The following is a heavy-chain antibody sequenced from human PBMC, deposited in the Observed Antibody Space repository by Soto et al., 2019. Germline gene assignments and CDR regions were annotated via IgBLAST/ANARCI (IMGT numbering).Heavy chain of an antibody. V-gene: IGHV1-69*13. CDR1: GVTFSSYA. CDR2: LIPIFGTA. J-gene: IGHJ6*02. CDR3: ARGGTYVYYYYYGMDV. D-gene: IGHD3-16*01. Sequence: SVKVSCKACGVTFSSYAISWVRQAPGQGLEWMGGLIPIFGTANYAQKFQGRVTITADESTSTAYMELSSLRSEDTAVYYCARGGTYVYYYYYGMDVWGQGTTVTVS.